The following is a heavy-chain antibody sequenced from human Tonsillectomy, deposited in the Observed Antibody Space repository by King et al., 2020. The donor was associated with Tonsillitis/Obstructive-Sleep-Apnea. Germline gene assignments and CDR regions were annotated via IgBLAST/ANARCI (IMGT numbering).Heavy chain of an antibody. D-gene: IGHD3-16*01. V-gene: IGHV7-4-1*02. CDR1: GYTFNKFA. CDR3: AREFTSAFWGPDY. J-gene: IGHJ4*02. CDR2: INTNTGNP. Sequence: QLVQSGSELKNPGDSVKVSCKASGYTFNKFAVIWVRQAPGQGLEWMGWINTNTGNPTYAQGFTGRFVFSFDTSVRTTYLQINRLKAEDTAVYYCAREFTSAFWGPDYGGQGTLVTVSS.